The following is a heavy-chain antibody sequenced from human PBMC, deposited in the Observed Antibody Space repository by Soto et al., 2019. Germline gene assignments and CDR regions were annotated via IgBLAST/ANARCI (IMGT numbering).Heavy chain of an antibody. D-gene: IGHD2-8*02. CDR1: SASTSLYY. J-gene: IGHJ2*01. CDR2: ALTSGGT. V-gene: IGHV4-34*11. CDR3: AGGVGSAWHNWDIDV. Sequence: PPERMSPTRPLYSASTSLYYYSWVRQPPGGGMEWIGNALTSGGTNYHPSLKSRATISIDTSKNQWSLRLNSVTAAVTAGYCWAGGVGSAWHNWDIDVWGRGTMVTVSS.